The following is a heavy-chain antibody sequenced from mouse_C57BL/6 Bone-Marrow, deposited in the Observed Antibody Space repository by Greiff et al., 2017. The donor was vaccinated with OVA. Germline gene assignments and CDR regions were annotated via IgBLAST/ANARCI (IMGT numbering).Heavy chain of an antibody. D-gene: IGHD1-1*01. CDR1: GFTFSDAW. CDR2: IRNKANNHAT. V-gene: IGHV6-6*01. J-gene: IGHJ2*01. CDR3: TRYYYGSSWYYFDY. Sequence: EVQLVESGGGLVQPGVSMKLSCAASGFTFSDAWMDWVRQSPEKGLEWVAEIRNKANNHATYYAESVKGRFTISRDDSKSSVYLQMNSLRAEDTGIYYCTRYYYGSSWYYFDYWGQGTTLTVSS.